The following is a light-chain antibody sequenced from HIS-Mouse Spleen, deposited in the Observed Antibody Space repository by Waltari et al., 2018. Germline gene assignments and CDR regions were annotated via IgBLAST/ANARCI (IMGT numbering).Light chain of an antibody. CDR1: NIGSKS. Sequence: SYVLTQPPSVSVAPGQTARITCGGNNIGSKSVHWYQQKPGQAPVLVVYDDSDRPSGIPGRCSCSNSGNTATLTISRVEAGDEADYYCQVWYSSSDHVVFGGGTKLTVL. V-gene: IGLV3-21*02. J-gene: IGLJ2*01. CDR3: QVWYSSSDHVV. CDR2: DDS.